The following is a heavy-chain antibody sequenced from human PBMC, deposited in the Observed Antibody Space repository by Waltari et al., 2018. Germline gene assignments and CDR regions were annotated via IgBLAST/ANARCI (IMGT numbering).Heavy chain of an antibody. Sequence: QVQLQESGPGLVKPSETLSLTCTVSGGSISSYYWSWIRQPAGKGLEWIGRIYTSGSPNYHPSLKGRVTMSVDTSKNQFSLKLSSVTAADTAVYYCAREYYDFWSGYATDYYYYYMDVWGKGTTVTVSS. CDR3: AREYYDFWSGYATDYYYYYMDV. CDR1: GGSISSYY. D-gene: IGHD3-3*01. V-gene: IGHV4-4*07. J-gene: IGHJ6*03. CDR2: IYTSGSP.